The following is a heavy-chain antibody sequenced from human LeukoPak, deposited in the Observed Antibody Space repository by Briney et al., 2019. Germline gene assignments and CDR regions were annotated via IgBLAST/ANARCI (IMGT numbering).Heavy chain of an antibody. CDR3: AREPLYNNGWQRHFDS. CDR2: ISYDGSNK. CDR1: GFTFSSYA. D-gene: IGHD6-19*01. Sequence: PGRSLRLSCAASGFTFSSYAVHWVRQAPGKGLEWVAVISYDGSNKYYAGSVKGRFTISRDNSKNTLYLQMNSLRAEDTAVYYCAREPLYNNGWQRHFDSWGQGTLVTVSS. J-gene: IGHJ4*02. V-gene: IGHV3-30-3*01.